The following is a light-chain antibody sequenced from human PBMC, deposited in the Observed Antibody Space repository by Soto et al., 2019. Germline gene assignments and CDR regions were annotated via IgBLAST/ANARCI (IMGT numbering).Light chain of an antibody. Sequence: DIQMTQSPSTLSASVGDRVTITCRSSQSISSWLAWYQQKPGKAPKLLIYDASSLESGVPSRFSGSGSGTEFTLTICSLQPDDFAAYYCQQYNTYPYTLVQGTKLEIK. CDR3: QQYNTYPYT. CDR1: QSISSW. J-gene: IGKJ2*01. CDR2: DAS. V-gene: IGKV1-5*01.